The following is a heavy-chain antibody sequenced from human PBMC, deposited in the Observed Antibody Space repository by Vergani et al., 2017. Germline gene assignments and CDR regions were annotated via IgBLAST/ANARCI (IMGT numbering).Heavy chain of an antibody. J-gene: IGHJ4*02. CDR2: IDSRSYYI. Sequence: EVQLVESGGGLVRPGGSLRLSCGASGFTFKNYSLNWVRQAPGKGLEWVSSIDSRSYYIYYADSVRGRFSISRDNAKNSLFLHMNSLRAEDTAVYYCVRDRRSGKASFGHYLDYWGRGILVTVS. D-gene: IGHD1-1*01. V-gene: IGHV3-21*02. CDR3: VRDRRSGKASFGHYLDY. CDR1: GFTFKNYS.